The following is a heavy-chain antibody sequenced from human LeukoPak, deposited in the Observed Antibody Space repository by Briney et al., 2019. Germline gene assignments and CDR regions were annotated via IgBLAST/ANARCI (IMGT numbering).Heavy chain of an antibody. V-gene: IGHV3-66*02. J-gene: IGHJ4*02. CDR1: GFTVGSNY. D-gene: IGHD5-18*01. CDR3: ARAVPMQLWLQFGAAEVDY. Sequence: TGGSLRLSCAASGFTVGSNYMSWVRQAPGKGLEWVSVIYSGGSTYYADSVKGRFTISRDNSKNTLYLQMNSMRAEDTAVYYCARAVPMQLWLQFGAAEVDYWGQGTLVTVSS. CDR2: IYSGGST.